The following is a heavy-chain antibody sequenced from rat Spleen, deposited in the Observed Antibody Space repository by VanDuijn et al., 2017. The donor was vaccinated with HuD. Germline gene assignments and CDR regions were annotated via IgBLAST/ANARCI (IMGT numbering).Heavy chain of an antibody. D-gene: IGHD3-8*01. CDR3: ARHLHPLYFDY. Sequence: EVQLVESGGGLVQPGRSLKLSCAASGFTFSNYGMAWVRQAPTKGLEWVATISYDGGSTYYRDSVKGRFPNPRNNSKTTLYLQRDSLRPEDTATYYCARHLHPLYFDYWGQGVMVTVSS. V-gene: IGHV5-29*01. CDR1: GFTFSNYG. CDR2: ISYDGGST. J-gene: IGHJ2*01.